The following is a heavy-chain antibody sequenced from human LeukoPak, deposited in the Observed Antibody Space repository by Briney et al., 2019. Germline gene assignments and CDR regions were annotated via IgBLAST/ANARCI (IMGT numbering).Heavy chain of an antibody. J-gene: IGHJ6*02. CDR2: ISYDGSNK. CDR1: GFTFSSYG. Sequence: GRSLRLSCTASGFTFSSYGMHWVRQAPGKGLEWLAVISYDGSNKYYGDSVKGRFTISRDNSKNTLYLQMNSLRAEDTAVYYCAKSMALYYYYYGMDVWGQGTTVTVSS. V-gene: IGHV3-30*18. D-gene: IGHD2/OR15-2a*01. CDR3: AKSMALYYYYYGMDV.